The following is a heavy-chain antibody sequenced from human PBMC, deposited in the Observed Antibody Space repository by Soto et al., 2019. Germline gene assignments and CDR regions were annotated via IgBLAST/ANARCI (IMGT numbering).Heavy chain of an antibody. CDR1: GFTFSSYA. Sequence: LRLSCAASGFTFSSYAMSWVRQAPGKGLEWVSAISGSGGSTYYADSVKGRFTISRDNSKNTLYLQMNSLRAEDTAVYYCAKGAVVTPGYYYYYGMDVWGQGTTVTVSS. J-gene: IGHJ6*02. D-gene: IGHD2-21*02. CDR3: AKGAVVTPGYYYYYGMDV. CDR2: ISGSGGST. V-gene: IGHV3-23*01.